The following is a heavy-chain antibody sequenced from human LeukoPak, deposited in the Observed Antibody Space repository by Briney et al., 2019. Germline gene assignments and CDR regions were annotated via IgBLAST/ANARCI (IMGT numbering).Heavy chain of an antibody. J-gene: IGHJ4*02. Sequence: ASVKVSCKASGYTFTGYYMHWVRQAPGQGLGWMGWINPNSGGTNYAQKFQGRVTMTRDTSISTAYMELSRLRSDDTAVYYCARGGWPVPYYFDYWGQGTLVTVSS. CDR1: GYTFTGYY. CDR3: ARGGWPVPYYFDY. D-gene: IGHD6-19*01. V-gene: IGHV1-2*02. CDR2: INPNSGGT.